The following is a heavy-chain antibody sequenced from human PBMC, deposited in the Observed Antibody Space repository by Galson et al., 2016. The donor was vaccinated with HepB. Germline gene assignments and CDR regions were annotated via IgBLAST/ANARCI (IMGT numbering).Heavy chain of an antibody. D-gene: IGHD3-3*01. V-gene: IGHV3-30*04. CDR1: GFTFSNYA. Sequence: SLRLSCAASGFTFSNYAMHWVRQAPGKGLEWVAVISYDGTNQYYRDSVKGRFTISRDNSKNMVSLQMNSPRADDTAVYYCARPGWSFYLNEAFDIWGQGTMVTVSS. CDR3: ARPGWSFYLNEAFDI. J-gene: IGHJ3*02. CDR2: ISYDGTNQ.